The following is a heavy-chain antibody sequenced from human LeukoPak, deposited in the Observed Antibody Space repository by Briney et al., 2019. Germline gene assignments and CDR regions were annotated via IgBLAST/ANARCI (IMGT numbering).Heavy chain of an antibody. D-gene: IGHD4-23*01. J-gene: IGHJ4*02. CDR3: ARKTPDDYGGTSDF. CDR2: ISSGGSVT. Sequence: GGPLRLSCAASGFTFRDYYMSWIRPTPGKGLEWVSYISSGGSVTQYADSVKRRFTISRDNARRSLFLQTNSLSAEDTAVYYCARKTPDDYGGTSDFWGQGTLVTVSS. V-gene: IGHV3-11*01. CDR1: GFTFRDYY.